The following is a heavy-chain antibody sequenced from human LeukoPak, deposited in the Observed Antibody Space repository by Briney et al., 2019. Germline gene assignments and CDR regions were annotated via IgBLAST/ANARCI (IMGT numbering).Heavy chain of an antibody. CDR2: IYTSGST. J-gene: IGHJ6*03. V-gene: IGHV4-4*07. Sequence: SETLSLTCTVSSGSINSYFWSWIRQPAGKGLEWIGRIYTSGSTNYNPSLKSRVTMSVDTSKNQFSLKLTSVTAADTAVYYCARGSDYDPDYYHCYMDVWGKGTTVTVSS. CDR3: ARGSDYDPDYYHCYMDV. CDR1: SGSINSYF. D-gene: IGHD5-12*01.